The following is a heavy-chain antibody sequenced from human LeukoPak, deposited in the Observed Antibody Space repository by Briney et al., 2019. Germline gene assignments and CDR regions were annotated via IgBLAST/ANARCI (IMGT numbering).Heavy chain of an antibody. J-gene: IGHJ4*02. CDR2: IKSKTDGGTT. CDR3: TNLYDSSGYYFDY. CDR1: GFTFSNAW. V-gene: IGHV3-15*01. D-gene: IGHD3-22*01. Sequence: KPGGSLILSCAASGFTFSNAWMSWVRQAPGKGLEWVGRIKSKTDGGTTDYAAPVKGRFTISRDDSKNTLYLQMNSLKTEDTAVYYCTNLYDSSGYYFDYWGQGTLVTVSS.